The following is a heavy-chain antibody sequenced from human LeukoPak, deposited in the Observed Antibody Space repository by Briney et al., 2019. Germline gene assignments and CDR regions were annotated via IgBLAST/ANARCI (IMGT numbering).Heavy chain of an antibody. Sequence: ASVKVSCKASGYTFTSYAMHWVRRAPGQRLEWMGWINAGNGNTKYSQKFQGRVTITRDTSASTAYMELSSLRSEDTAVYYRATAGIEAAAGYYGMDVWGQGTTVTVSS. CDR2: INAGNGNT. J-gene: IGHJ6*02. CDR1: GYTFTSYA. CDR3: ATAGIEAAAGYYGMDV. V-gene: IGHV1-3*01. D-gene: IGHD6-13*01.